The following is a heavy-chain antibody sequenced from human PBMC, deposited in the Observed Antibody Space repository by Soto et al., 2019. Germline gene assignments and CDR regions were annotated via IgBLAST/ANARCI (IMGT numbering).Heavy chain of an antibody. V-gene: IGHV3-15*07. CDR3: STGGYFFDY. CDR1: GFTFSNVW. J-gene: IGHJ4*02. Sequence: GGSLRLSCTASGFTFSNVWMNWVRQAPGKGLEWVGRIKSKPDGGTTDYAAPVKGRFTISRDDLKNTVYLQMNSLKTEDTAVYFCSTGGYFFDYWGQGTLVTVSS. CDR2: IKSKPDGGTT.